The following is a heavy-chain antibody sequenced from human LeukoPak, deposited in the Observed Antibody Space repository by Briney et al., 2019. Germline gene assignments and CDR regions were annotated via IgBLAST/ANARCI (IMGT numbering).Heavy chain of an antibody. Sequence: GGSLKLSCVGSGFTFAKYAMTWVREAPGKGLEWVSVISGSGNVTYYSESVKGRFTISRDNSKRTLYLQMDSLRADDTAIYYCAKDRAGANWGQGTLVLVSS. CDR1: GFTFAKYA. J-gene: IGHJ4*02. CDR3: AKDRAGAN. V-gene: IGHV3-23*01. CDR2: ISGSGNVT.